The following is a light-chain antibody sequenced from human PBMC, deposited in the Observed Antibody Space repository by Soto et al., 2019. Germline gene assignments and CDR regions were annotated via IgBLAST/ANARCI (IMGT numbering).Light chain of an antibody. CDR2: DVT. V-gene: IGLV2-11*01. Sequence: QTLLTQPRSVSGSPGPSVSISCTGSYSDVGTWCWVSSYQQYLGEGPNLIMYDVTERPSGVPERLSASKSGNSASLTISGRQDENEAEYYCCSCACSYTYSVGSGTTVTVL. CDR3: CSCACSYTYS. CDR1: YSDVGTWCW. J-gene: IGLJ1*01.